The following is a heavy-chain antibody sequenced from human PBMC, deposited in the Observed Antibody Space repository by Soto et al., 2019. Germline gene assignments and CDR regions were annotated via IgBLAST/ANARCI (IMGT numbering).Heavy chain of an antibody. CDR1: GGSISSSSYY. J-gene: IGHJ6*02. CDR3: ARLPGYYGMDV. CDR2: IYYSGST. V-gene: IGHV4-39*01. Sequence: PSETLSLTCTVSGGSISSSSYYWGWIRQPPGKGLEWIGSIYYSGSTYYNPSLKSRVTISVDTSKNQFSLKLSSVTAADTAVYYCARLPGYYGMDVWGQGTTVTVSS.